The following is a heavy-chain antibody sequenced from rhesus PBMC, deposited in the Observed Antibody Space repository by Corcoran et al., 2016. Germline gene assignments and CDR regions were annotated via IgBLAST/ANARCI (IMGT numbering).Heavy chain of an antibody. D-gene: IGHD3-16*01. CDR3: ARGGIGGRYYYFDY. J-gene: IGHJ4*01. Sequence: QVQLQESGPGVVKPSETLSLTCAVSGGSISDSYRWSWIRQPPGKGLVWIGYIYGSSTSTNYNPSLMSRVTISKDPSKNQVSFKLSSVTAADTAVYYCARGGIGGRYYYFDYWGQGVLVTVSS. V-gene: IGHV4S10*01. CDR1: GGSISDSYR. CDR2: IYGSSTST.